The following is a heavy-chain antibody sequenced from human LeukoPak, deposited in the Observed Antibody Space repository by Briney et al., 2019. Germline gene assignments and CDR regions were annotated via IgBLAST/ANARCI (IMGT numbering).Heavy chain of an antibody. J-gene: IGHJ4*02. CDR3: VRLRWELLAPYFDH. D-gene: IGHD2-15*01. Sequence: SETLSLTCSVSTDSTNTYYRSWIRQSPGKALEWIGHIYHSGSTDYNPSFKSRVTISIDMSKKEFSLKLTSVTVADTAMYYCVRLRWELLAPYFDHWGQGAFVIVSS. V-gene: IGHV4-59*01. CDR1: TDSTNTYY. CDR2: IYHSGST.